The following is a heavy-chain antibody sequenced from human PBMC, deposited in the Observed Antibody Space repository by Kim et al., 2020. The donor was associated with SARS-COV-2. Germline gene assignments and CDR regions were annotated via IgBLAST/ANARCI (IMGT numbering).Heavy chain of an antibody. CDR1: GYTFTGYY. J-gene: IGHJ6*02. V-gene: IGHV1-2*06. D-gene: IGHD5-18*01. Sequence: ASVKVSCKASGYTFTGYYMHWVRQAPGQGLEWMGRINPNSGGTNYAQKFQGRVTMTRDTSISTAYMELSRLRSDDTAVYYCARFRWDPPLGYSYGNYYYYGMDVWGQGTTVTVSS. CDR3: ARFRWDPPLGYSYGNYYYYGMDV. CDR2: INPNSGGT.